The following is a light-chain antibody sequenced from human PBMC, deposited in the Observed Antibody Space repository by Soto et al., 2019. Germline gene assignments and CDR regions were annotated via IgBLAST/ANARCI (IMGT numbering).Light chain of an antibody. J-gene: IGKJ5*01. Sequence: EIVMTQSPATLSVSPGERATLSCRASQSVYNNLAWYQQKPGQAPRLLIYGASTRATGIPARSSGSGSGTEFTLTISSLQSEDFAVYYCQQYGSSPITFGQGTRLEIK. CDR3: QQYGSSPIT. CDR2: GAS. V-gene: IGKV3-15*01. CDR1: QSVYNN.